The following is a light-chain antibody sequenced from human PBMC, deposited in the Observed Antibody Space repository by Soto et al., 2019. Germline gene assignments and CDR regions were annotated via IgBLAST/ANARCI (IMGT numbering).Light chain of an antibody. CDR1: ASNVGIHF. CDR3: GTWDSGLTTGV. Sequence: QSVLTQPPSVSAAPGQRVTISCSGSASNVGIHFVSWYQQSPGAAPKLLIYDNDERPSEIPARFSGSKSDTSATLAITGPRTGDEADYYCGTWDSGLTTGVFGGGTKLTVL. V-gene: IGLV1-51*01. J-gene: IGLJ2*01. CDR2: DND.